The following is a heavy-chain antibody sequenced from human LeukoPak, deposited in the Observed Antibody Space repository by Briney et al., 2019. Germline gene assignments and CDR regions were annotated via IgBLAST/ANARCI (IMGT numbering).Heavy chain of an antibody. Sequence: SETLSLTCAVYGGSFSGYYWSWIRQPPGKGLEWIGEINHSGSTNYNPSLKSRVTISVDTSKNQFSLKLSSVTAADTAVYYCARALPLPDYYDSSGYSPGFDYWGQGTLVTVSS. CDR1: GGSFSGYY. J-gene: IGHJ4*02. D-gene: IGHD3-22*01. CDR3: ARALPLPDYYDSSGYSPGFDY. V-gene: IGHV4-34*01. CDR2: INHSGST.